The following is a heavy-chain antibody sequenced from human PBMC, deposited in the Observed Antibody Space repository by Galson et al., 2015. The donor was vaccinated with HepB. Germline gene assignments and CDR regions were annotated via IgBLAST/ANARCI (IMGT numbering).Heavy chain of an antibody. Sequence: SLRLSCAGSGFTFSDNYISWIRQAPGKGLQLISYSSGTSTYVDYADSVVGRFTISRDNANNSVFLQMNNLRADDTGVYYCARGDYDILTMDVWGQGTTVIVSS. CDR3: ARGDYDILTMDV. D-gene: IGHD3-9*01. CDR1: GFTFSDNY. V-gene: IGHV3-11*06. J-gene: IGHJ6*02. CDR2: SSGTSTYV.